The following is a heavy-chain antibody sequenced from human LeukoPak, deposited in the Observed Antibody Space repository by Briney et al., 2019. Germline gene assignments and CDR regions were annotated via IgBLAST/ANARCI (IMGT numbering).Heavy chain of an antibody. V-gene: IGHV3-30*03. D-gene: IGHD6-19*01. CDR3: ARDSSGSYNGFDP. Sequence: GGSLRLSCAASGFTFSSYGMHWVRQAPGKGLEWVAVISYDGSNKYYADSVKGRFTISRDNSKNTLYLQMNSLRAEDTAVYYCARDSSGSYNGFDPWGQGTMVTVSS. CDR1: GFTFSSYG. J-gene: IGHJ5*02. CDR2: ISYDGSNK.